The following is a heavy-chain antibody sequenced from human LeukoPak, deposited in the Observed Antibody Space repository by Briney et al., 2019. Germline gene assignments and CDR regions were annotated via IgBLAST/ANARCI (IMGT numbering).Heavy chain of an antibody. CDR1: GFTFTTYW. D-gene: IGHD5-18*01. J-gene: IGHJ3*02. V-gene: IGHV3-7*01. CDR3: ASATWIQLWHDAFDI. CDR2: IKQDGSEK. Sequence: GGSLRLSCATSGFTFTTYWMNWVRQAPGKGLEWVANIKQDGSEKYYADSVKGRFTISRDNAKNSLYLQMNSLRAEDTAVYYSASATWIQLWHDAFDIWGQGTMVTVSS.